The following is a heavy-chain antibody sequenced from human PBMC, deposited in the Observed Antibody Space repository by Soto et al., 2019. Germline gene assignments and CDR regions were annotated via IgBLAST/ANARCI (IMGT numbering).Heavy chain of an antibody. D-gene: IGHD3-10*01. J-gene: IGHJ4*02. CDR1: GVSLTSGNC. Sequence: PSETLSLTXAVSGVSLTSGNCCTWARQSPQRGLEYIGEIFHDGTANYYPSFERRVAMSVDTSRNQFSLKLTSVTAADTAVYFCARLVYDTRLNYMYFDFWGPGTLVTVSS. CDR3: ARLVYDTRLNYMYFDF. CDR2: IFHDGTA. V-gene: IGHV4-4*02.